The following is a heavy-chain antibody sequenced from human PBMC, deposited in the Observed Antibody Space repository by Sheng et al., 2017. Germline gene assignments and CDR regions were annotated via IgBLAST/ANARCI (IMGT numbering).Heavy chain of an antibody. CDR1: GYSISSGYY. Sequence: QVQLQESGPGLVKPSETLSLTCAVSGYSISSGYYWGWIRQPPGKGLEWIGSIYHSGSTYYNPSLKSRVTISVDTSKNQFSLKLSSVTAADTAVYYCAREMTVDFWSGYYGWFDPWGQGTLVTVSS. CDR3: AREMTVDFWSGYYGWFDP. D-gene: IGHD3-3*01. V-gene: IGHV4-38-2*02. J-gene: IGHJ5*02. CDR2: IYHSGST.